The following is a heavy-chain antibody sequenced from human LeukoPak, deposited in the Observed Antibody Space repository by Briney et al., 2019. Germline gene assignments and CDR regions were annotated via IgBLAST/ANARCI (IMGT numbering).Heavy chain of an antibody. CDR3: ATIVPDVDGIDV. CDR1: GFTFSSYA. Sequence: GGSLRLSCAASGFTFSSYAMHWVRQAPGKGLEWVAVISYDGSNKYYADSVKGRFTISRDNFKNTLYLQTNSLRAEDTAVYYCATIVPDVDGIDVWGQGTTVTVSS. D-gene: IGHD2-2*01. CDR2: ISYDGSNK. J-gene: IGHJ6*02. V-gene: IGHV3-30*04.